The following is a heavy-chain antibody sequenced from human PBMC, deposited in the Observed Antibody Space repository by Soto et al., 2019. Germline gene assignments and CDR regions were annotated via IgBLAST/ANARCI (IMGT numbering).Heavy chain of an antibody. CDR1: GYTFTSYD. CDR3: ARSLGGSNVNVDY. D-gene: IGHD3-10*01. V-gene: IGHV1-8*01. J-gene: IGHJ4*02. CDR2: MNPDSGHT. Sequence: QVQLVQSGAEVMTPGASVKVSCKASGYTFTSYDINWVRQATGQWPEWMGWMNPDSGHTGYVRNFQGRAAMTRNTATSTAYMELGRLTSDDTAVYYCARSLGGSNVNVDYWVQGTLVTVSS.